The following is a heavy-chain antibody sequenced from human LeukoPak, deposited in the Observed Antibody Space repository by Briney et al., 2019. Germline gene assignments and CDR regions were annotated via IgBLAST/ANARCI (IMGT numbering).Heavy chain of an antibody. Sequence: PGGSLRLSCAASGFTFSSYGMHWVRQAPGKGLEWVAFIRYDGSNKYYADSVKGRFTISRDNSKNTLYLQMNSLRAEDTAVYYCAKVGWLRRYYFDYWGQGTLVTVSS. CDR2: IRYDGSNK. J-gene: IGHJ4*02. CDR1: GFTFSSYG. D-gene: IGHD5-12*01. V-gene: IGHV3-30*02. CDR3: AKVGWLRRYYFDY.